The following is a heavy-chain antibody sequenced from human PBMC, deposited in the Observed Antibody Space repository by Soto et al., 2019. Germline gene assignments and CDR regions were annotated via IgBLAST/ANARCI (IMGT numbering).Heavy chain of an antibody. Sequence: SETLSLTCTVSGASISSSSFYWGWIRQPPGKGLECIAKIYYSGSTYYNPSLKSRVTISVDTSKNQFSLKLTSVTAADTAVYYCARDKITGLFDYWGQGTLVTVS. D-gene: IGHD2-8*02. CDR1: GASISSSSFY. CDR3: ARDKITGLFDY. CDR2: IYYSGST. J-gene: IGHJ4*02. V-gene: IGHV4-39*07.